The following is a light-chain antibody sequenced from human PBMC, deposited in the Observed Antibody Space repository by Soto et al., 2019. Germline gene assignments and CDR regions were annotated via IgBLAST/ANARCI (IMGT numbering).Light chain of an antibody. V-gene: IGKV2-28*01. CDR2: LGP. Sequence: DIVMTQSPLSLSVTPGEPASISCRSSQSLLYENGYTYVDWYVQKSGQPPQLLIYLGPNRPSGVPRRFSGGVSGADYTGNISRVETEEVGVYYCVEALQPPYDFGLGAKLDIK. CDR1: QSLLYENGYTY. CDR3: VEALQPPYD. J-gene: IGKJ2*01.